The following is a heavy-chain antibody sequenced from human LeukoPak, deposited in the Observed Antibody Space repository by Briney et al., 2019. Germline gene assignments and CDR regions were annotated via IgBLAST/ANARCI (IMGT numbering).Heavy chain of an antibody. V-gene: IGHV4-34*01. CDR3: ASPRPYSSGWYKSKNYFDY. Sequence: SETLSLTCAVYGGSFSGYYWSWIRQPPGKGLEWIGEINHSGSTNYNPSLKSRVTISVDTSKNQFSLKLSSVTAADTAVYYCASPRPYSSGWYKSKNYFDYWGQGTLVTVSS. D-gene: IGHD6-19*01. CDR1: GGSFSGYY. CDR2: INHSGST. J-gene: IGHJ4*02.